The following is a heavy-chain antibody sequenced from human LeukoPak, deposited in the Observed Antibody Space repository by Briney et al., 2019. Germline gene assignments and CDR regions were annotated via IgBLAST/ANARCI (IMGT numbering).Heavy chain of an antibody. V-gene: IGHV3-30*02. CDR3: AKDPRDHSYGWSWRYFDY. Sequence: GGSLRLSCAASGFTFSSYVMHWVRQAPGRGLEWVAFIRYDGSNKYYSDSVKGRFTISRDNSKNTLYLQMNSLRPEDTAVYYCAKDPRDHSYGWSWRYFDYWGQGTLVTVSS. D-gene: IGHD5-18*01. J-gene: IGHJ4*02. CDR2: IRYDGSNK. CDR1: GFTFSSYV.